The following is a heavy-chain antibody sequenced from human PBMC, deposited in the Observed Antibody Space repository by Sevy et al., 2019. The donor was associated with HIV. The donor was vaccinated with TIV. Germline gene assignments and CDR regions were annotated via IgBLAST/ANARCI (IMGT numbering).Heavy chain of an antibody. CDR1: GLAFNIYP. D-gene: IGHD1-26*01. CDR3: ATGRHGATFGY. CDR2: VSFDASFK. V-gene: IGHV3-30*04. Sequence: GGSLRLSCAASGLAFNIYPMNWVRQAPGKGLEWVAVVSFDASFKSYADSVKGRFTISRDNSRNTVFLQMDSLRDEDTAMYYCATGRHGATFGYWGQGALVTVSS. J-gene: IGHJ4*02.